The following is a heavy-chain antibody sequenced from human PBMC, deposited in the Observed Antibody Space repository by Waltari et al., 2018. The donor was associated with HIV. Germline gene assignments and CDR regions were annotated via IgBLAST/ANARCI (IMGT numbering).Heavy chain of an antibody. CDR2: IRSDGDHA. J-gene: IGHJ3*02. D-gene: IGHD3-22*01. CDR1: GFPFSACG. Sequence: QGQLVESGGGVVQPGGPRRLPGIASGFPFSACGMTWVRQAPGKGPGWLTFIRSDGDHAYYSESVKGRFTISRDKSKNTLYLQMDRLRPEDTSVYFCAKDFHSSGYYFASAFDTRGQGTVVTVSS. CDR3: AKDFHSSGYYFASAFDT. V-gene: IGHV3-30*02.